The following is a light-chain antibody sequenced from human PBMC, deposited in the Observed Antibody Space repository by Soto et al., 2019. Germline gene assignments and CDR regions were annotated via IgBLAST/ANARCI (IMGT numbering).Light chain of an antibody. CDR3: QQYGSSPRT. CDR1: QSVSSSY. CDR2: GAS. Sequence: EIVLTQSPGTLSVSPGERATLSCRASQSVSSSYLAWYQQKPGQAPRLIIYGASSRATGIPDRFSGSGSGTEFTLTISRLEPEDFEVYYCQQYGSSPRTFGQGAKVDIK. V-gene: IGKV3-20*01. J-gene: IGKJ1*01.